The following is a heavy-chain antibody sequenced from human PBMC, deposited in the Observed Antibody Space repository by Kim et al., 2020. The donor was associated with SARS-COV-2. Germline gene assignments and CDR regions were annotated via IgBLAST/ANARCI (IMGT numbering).Heavy chain of an antibody. Sequence: SETLSLTCTVSGGSISSYYWSWIRQPPGKGLEWIGYIYYSGSTNYNPSLKSRVTISVDTSKNQFSLKLSSVTAADTAVYYCARDLYVPHYYYYMDVWGKGTTVTVSS. D-gene: IGHD3-16*01. CDR3: ARDLYVPHYYYYMDV. CDR2: IYYSGST. J-gene: IGHJ6*03. CDR1: GGSISSYY. V-gene: IGHV4-59*01.